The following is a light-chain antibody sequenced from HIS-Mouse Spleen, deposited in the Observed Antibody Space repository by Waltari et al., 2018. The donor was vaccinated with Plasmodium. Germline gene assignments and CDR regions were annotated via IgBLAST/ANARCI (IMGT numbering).Light chain of an antibody. Sequence: IPMTHPPPHPPPSLRCKLTITCRASQSISSWLAWYQQKPGKAPKLLIYKASSLESGVPSRFSGSGSGTEFTLTISSLQPDDFATYYCQQYNSYWTFGQGTKVEIK. J-gene: IGKJ1*01. CDR2: KAS. CDR3: QQYNSYWT. V-gene: IGKV1-5*03. CDR1: QSISSW.